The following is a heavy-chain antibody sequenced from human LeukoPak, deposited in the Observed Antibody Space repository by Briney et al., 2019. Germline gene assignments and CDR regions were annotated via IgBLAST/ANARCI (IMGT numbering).Heavy chain of an antibody. CDR3: AKGSRDSTSYYFDY. D-gene: IGHD3-22*01. J-gene: IGHJ4*02. CDR1: GFTFSSYA. CDR2: ISGSGDTT. Sequence: PGGSLRLSCAASGFTFSSYAMSWVRQAPGEGLEWVSSISGSGDTTYYADSVKGRFTISSDKSRNTLYLQMNSLRVEDTAVYYCAKGSRDSTSYYFDYWGQGTLVTVSS. V-gene: IGHV3-23*01.